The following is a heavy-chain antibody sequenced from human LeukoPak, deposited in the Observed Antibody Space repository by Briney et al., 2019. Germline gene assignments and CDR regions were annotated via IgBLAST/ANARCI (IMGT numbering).Heavy chain of an antibody. CDR1: GGSISSYY. D-gene: IGHD4-17*01. Sequence: PSETLSLTCTVSGGSISSYYWSWIRQPPGKGLEWIGYIYYSGSTNYNPSLKSRVTISVDTSKNQFSLKLSSVTAADTAVYYCASQLASAAYGDYEGDWFDPWGQGTLVTVSS. J-gene: IGHJ5*02. V-gene: IGHV4-59*08. CDR3: ASQLASAAYGDYEGDWFDP. CDR2: IYYSGST.